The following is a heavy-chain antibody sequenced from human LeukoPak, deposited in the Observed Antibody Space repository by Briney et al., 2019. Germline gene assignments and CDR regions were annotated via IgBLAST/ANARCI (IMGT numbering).Heavy chain of an antibody. CDR1: GFTFSSYA. J-gene: IGHJ4*02. Sequence: PGGSLRLSCAASGFTFSSYAMHWVRQAPGKGLEWVAVISYDGSNKYYADSVKGRFTISRDNSKNTLYLQMNSLRAEDTAVYYCARELDYGGYADYWGQGTLVTVSS. D-gene: IGHD5-12*01. V-gene: IGHV3-30-3*01. CDR2: ISYDGSNK. CDR3: ARELDYGGYADY.